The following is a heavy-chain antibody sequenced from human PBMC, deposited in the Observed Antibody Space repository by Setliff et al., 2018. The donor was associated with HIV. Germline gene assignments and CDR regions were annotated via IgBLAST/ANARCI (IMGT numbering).Heavy chain of an antibody. Sequence: GGSLRLSCAASGFTFSSDAMSWVRQAPGKGLEWVSAVSGSGGSTYYADPVKGRFTISRDNSKNTLYLQMNSLRAEDTAVYYCATDHLVVVPADNDWFDPWGQGTLVTVS. D-gene: IGHD2-2*01. J-gene: IGHJ5*02. V-gene: IGHV3-23*01. CDR3: ATDHLVVVPADNDWFDP. CDR1: GFTFSSDA. CDR2: VSGSGGST.